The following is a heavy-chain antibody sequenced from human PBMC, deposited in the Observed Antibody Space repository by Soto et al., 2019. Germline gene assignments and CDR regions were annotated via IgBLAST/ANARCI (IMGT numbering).Heavy chain of an antibody. CDR3: GNGSGAYGGVHDDAFVI. CDR2: ISGSGGST. D-gene: IGHD2-8*02. V-gene: IGHV3-23*01. CDR1: GSTFSSYA. J-gene: IGHJ3*02. Sequence: GGSLRLSCAASGSTFSSYAMSRVRQAPGGGLEWVSAISGSGGSTYYADSLKGRFTISRDNSKNTLYLQMKSLRAEETAVYYCGNGSGAYGGVHDDAFVILCQGTMLTV.